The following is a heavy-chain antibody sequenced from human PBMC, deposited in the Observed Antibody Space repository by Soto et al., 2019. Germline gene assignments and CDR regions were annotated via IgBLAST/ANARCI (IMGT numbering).Heavy chain of an antibody. V-gene: IGHV3-66*01. CDR1: GFTVSSHH. J-gene: IGHJ3*02. CDR2: IFGADTA. CDR3: VRGQAEQKYVFDM. Sequence: EVQLVESGGSLVQRGGSLRLSCAASGFTVSSHHMSWVRQAAGKGVEWVAVIFGADTAYYAESVKDRFTIARNISKNTASLHMNTLRVEDTALYYCVRGQAEQKYVFDMWGQGTLVTVSS. D-gene: IGHD3-10*02.